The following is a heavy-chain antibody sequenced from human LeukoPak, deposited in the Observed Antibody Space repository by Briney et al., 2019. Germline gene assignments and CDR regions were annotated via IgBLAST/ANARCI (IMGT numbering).Heavy chain of an antibody. CDR1: GGSISSSSYY. Sequence: SETLSLTGTDSGGSISSSSYYWGWIRQPPGKGLEWIGSIYYSGSTYYNPSLKSRVTISVDTSKNQFSLKLSSVTAADTAVYYCAIVKAGYVDLYYYYGMDVWGRGTTVTVSS. V-gene: IGHV4-39*01. D-gene: IGHD3-9*01. CDR2: IYYSGST. J-gene: IGHJ6*02. CDR3: AIVKAGYVDLYYYYGMDV.